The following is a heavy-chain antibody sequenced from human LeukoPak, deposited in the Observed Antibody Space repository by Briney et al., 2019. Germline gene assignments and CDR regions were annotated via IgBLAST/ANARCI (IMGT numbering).Heavy chain of an antibody. CDR1: GYSFTSYW. Sequence: GESLKISCKGSGYSFTSYWIGWVRQMPGKGLEWMGIIYPGDSDTRYSPSFQGQVTLSADKSISTAYLQWSSLKASDTAMYYCARLPYCGGDCYPRLGDYWGQGTLVTVSS. CDR2: IYPGDSDT. J-gene: IGHJ4*02. V-gene: IGHV5-51*01. CDR3: ARLPYCGGDCYPRLGDY. D-gene: IGHD2-21*02.